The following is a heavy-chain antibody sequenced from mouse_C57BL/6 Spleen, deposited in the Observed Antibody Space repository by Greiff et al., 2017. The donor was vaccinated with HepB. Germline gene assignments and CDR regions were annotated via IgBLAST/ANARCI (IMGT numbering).Heavy chain of an antibody. CDR2: ISYDGSN. V-gene: IGHV3-6*01. Sequence: VQLQQSGPGLVKPSQSLSLTCSVTGYSITSGYYWNWIRQFPGNKLEWMGYISYDGSNNYNPSLKNRISITRDTSKNQFFLKLNSVTTEDTATYYCARDLLGDYGPFAYWGQGTLVTVSS. CDR1: GYSITSGYY. D-gene: IGHD2-4*01. J-gene: IGHJ3*01. CDR3: ARDLLGDYGPFAY.